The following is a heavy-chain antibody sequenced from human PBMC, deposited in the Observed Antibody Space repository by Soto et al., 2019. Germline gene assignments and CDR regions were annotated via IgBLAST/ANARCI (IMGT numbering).Heavy chain of an antibody. Sequence: PSETLSLTCTVSGGSISSSSYYWGWIRQPPGKGLEWIGSIYYSGSTYYNPSLKSRVTISVDTSKNQFSLKLSSVTAADTAVYYCARHGTKWDYFDYWGQGTLVTVSS. J-gene: IGHJ4*02. CDR3: ARHGTKWDYFDY. D-gene: IGHD1-26*01. CDR1: GGSISSSSYY. V-gene: IGHV4-39*01. CDR2: IYYSGST.